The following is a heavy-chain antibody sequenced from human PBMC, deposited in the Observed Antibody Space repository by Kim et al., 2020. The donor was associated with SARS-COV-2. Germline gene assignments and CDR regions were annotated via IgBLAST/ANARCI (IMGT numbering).Heavy chain of an antibody. J-gene: IGHJ6*02. CDR3: ARGLPTVTTYGYYYYGMGV. CDR1: GFTFSSYS. V-gene: IGHV3-21*01. Sequence: GGSLRLSCAASGFTFSSYSMNWVRQAPGKGLEWVSSINSSSSYIYYVDSVKGRFTISRDNAKNSLYLQMNSLRAEDTAVYYCARGLPTVTTYGYYYYGMGVGGQGNRVPV. CDR2: INSSSSYI. D-gene: IGHD4-17*01.